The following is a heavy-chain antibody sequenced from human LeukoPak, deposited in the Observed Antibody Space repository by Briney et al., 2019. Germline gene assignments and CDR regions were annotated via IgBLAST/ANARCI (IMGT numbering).Heavy chain of an antibody. CDR1: GYTFTGYY. CDR3: ARAQFAEDAFDI. CDR2: INPNSGGT. V-gene: IGHV1-2*02. J-gene: IGHJ3*02. D-gene: IGHD5-24*01. Sequence: ASVKVSCKASGYTFTGYYMHWVRQAPGQGLEWMGWINPNSGGTNYAQKFQGRVTMTRDTSISTAYMELSRLRSDDTAVYYCARAQFAEDAFDIWGQGTMVTVSS.